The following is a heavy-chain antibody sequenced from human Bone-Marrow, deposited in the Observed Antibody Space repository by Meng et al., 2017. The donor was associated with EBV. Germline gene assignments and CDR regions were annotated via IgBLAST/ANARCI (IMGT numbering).Heavy chain of an antibody. CDR3: VRFSNYVLDH. Sequence: QMQLVASGGELQKPWASVRVSCKTSGYTFSSFTLNWVRQVPGQGFEWVGWIHGYSANTHYAQKFHGRVNMSTDTSTDTSYMELKNLRPDDTAIYYCVRFSNYVLDHWGQGTLVTVSS. CDR1: GYTFSSFT. J-gene: IGHJ4*02. D-gene: IGHD3-10*01. V-gene: IGHV1-18*01. CDR2: IHGYSANT.